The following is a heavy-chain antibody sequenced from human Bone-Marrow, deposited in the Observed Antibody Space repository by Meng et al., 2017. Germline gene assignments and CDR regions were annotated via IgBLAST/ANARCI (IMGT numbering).Heavy chain of an antibody. V-gene: IGHV3-23*01. D-gene: IGHD6-13*01. CDR3: LPTPFQYNSSWYSDTYYYGMDV. CDR2: ISGSGGST. CDR1: GFTFSSYA. Sequence: GESLKISCAASGFTFSSYAMSWVRQAPGKGLEWVSAISGSGGSTYYADSGKGRFTISRDNSKNTLYLQMNSMRAEDTAVYYCLPTPFQYNSSWYSDTYYYGMDVWGQGTTVTVSS. J-gene: IGHJ6*02.